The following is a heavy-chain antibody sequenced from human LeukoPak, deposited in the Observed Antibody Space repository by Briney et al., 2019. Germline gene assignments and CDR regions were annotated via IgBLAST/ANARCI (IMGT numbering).Heavy chain of an antibody. CDR2: ISGSGGST. CDR1: GSTFSNYW. CDR3: AKPHRKITFGVDDLGYFDY. V-gene: IGHV3-23*01. J-gene: IGHJ4*02. Sequence: GGSLRLSCAAPGSTFSNYWMTWVRQAPGKGLEWVSAISGSGGSTYYADSVKGRFTISRDNSKNTLYLQMNSLRAEDTAVYYCAKPHRKITFGVDDLGYFDYWGQGTLVTVSS. D-gene: IGHD3-16*01.